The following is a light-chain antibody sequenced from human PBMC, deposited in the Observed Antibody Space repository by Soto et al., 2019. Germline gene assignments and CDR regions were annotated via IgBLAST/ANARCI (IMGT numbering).Light chain of an antibody. J-gene: IGLJ2*01. CDR3: SSYTSTTTRVV. CDR2: DVN. CDR1: SSDIGGYNY. Sequence: QSALTQPASVSGSPGQSIAISCTGTSSDIGGYNYVSWYQHHPGKAPKFIIYDVNNRPSGVSDRFSGSKSGNTASLTISGLQAEDEADYYCSSYTSTTTRVVFGGGTKLTVL. V-gene: IGLV2-14*03.